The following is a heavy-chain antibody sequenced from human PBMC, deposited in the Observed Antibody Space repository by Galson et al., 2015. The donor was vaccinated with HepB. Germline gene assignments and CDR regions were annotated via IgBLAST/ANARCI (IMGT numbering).Heavy chain of an antibody. CDR3: ARLRGYSYNTPRGWFDP. J-gene: IGHJ5*02. V-gene: IGHV3-23*01. CDR1: GFTFNTYA. D-gene: IGHD5-18*01. Sequence: SLRLSCAASGFTFNTYAMSWVRQAPGKGPQWVSFTTSSGLTTLYADSVKGRFTISRDNSKSTLYLQMDSLRAEGTAVYYCARLRGYSYNTPRGWFDPGAREPWSPSPQ. CDR2: TTSSGLTT.